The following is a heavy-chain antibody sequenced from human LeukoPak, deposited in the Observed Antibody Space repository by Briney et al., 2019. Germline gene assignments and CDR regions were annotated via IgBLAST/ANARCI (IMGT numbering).Heavy chain of an antibody. CDR1: GFTVSSNY. J-gene: IGHJ4*02. D-gene: IGHD6-19*01. Sequence: TGGSLRLSCAASGFTVSSNYMSWVRQAPGKGLEWVSVIYSGGSTYYADSVKGRFTISRDNAKNSLYLQMNSLRAEDTAVYYCARDIDSSGWNDYWGQGTLVTVSS. V-gene: IGHV3-53*01. CDR2: IYSGGST. CDR3: ARDIDSSGWNDY.